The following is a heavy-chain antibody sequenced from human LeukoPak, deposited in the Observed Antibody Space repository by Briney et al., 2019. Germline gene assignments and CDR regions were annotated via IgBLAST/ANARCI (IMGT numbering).Heavy chain of an antibody. CDR3: AELGITMIGGV. J-gene: IGHJ6*04. Sequence: GGSLRLSCAASGFTFSSYAMSWVRQAPGKGLEWVSSISGSGGKTYYADSVKGRFTISRDNSKNTLFLQMNSLRAEDTAVYYCAELGITMIGGVWGKGTTVTISS. V-gene: IGHV3-23*01. CDR2: ISGSGGKT. D-gene: IGHD3-10*02. CDR1: GFTFSSYA.